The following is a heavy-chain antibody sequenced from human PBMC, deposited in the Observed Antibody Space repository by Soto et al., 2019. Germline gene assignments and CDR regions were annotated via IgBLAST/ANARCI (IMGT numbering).Heavy chain of an antibody. CDR2: IYYSGNT. Sequence: SETLSLTXTVSGGSISSGGYYWSWIRQHPGKGLEWIGYIYYSGNTYHNPSLKSRVTISVDTSKNQFSLKLSSVTAADTAVYYCARAKAPLYSSSWYWFDPWGQGTLVTVSS. D-gene: IGHD6-13*01. CDR1: GGSISSGGYY. J-gene: IGHJ5*02. CDR3: ARAKAPLYSSSWYWFDP. V-gene: IGHV4-31*03.